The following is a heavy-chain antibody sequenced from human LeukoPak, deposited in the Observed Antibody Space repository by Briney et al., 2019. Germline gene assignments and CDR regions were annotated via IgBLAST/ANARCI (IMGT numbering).Heavy chain of an antibody. D-gene: IGHD4-11*01. CDR3: ARGFPVTGNPTCNTP. V-gene: IGHV3-33*01. J-gene: IGHJ5*02. CDR2: IWNDGSNK. CDR1: GFIFSSSA. Sequence: GGSLRLSCAASGFIFSSSAMHWVRQAPGTGLEWVAVIWNDGSNKYYADSVKGRFTISRDNSMNTLYLQMNSLSPDDTAIYYFARGFPVTGNPTCNTPWSQGTPVAVSS.